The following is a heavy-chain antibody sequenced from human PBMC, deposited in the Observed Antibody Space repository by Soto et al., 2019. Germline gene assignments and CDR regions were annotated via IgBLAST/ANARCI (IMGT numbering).Heavy chain of an antibody. Sequence: XXTLSLTCSVSGGSLNNYYWRWILQPPGKGGLEWIGSIYYSGSTYYNPSLKSRVTISVDTSKNQFSLKLSSVTAPDTAVYYCARPEGSWYRVGAFDIWGQGTMVTVSS. CDR2: IYYSGST. V-gene: IGHV4-39*01. J-gene: IGHJ3*02. D-gene: IGHD6-13*01. CDR3: ARPEGSWYRVGAFDI. CDR1: GGSLNNYY.